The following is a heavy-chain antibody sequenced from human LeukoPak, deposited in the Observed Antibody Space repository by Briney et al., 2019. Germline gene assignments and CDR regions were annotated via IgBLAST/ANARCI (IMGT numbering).Heavy chain of an antibody. CDR3: AKDHRRYPGYCSSTSCPGVAFDI. V-gene: IGHV3-23*01. CDR1: GFTFSSYA. Sequence: GGSLRLSCAASGFTFSSYAMSWVRQAPGKGLEWVSAISGSGGSTYYADSVKGRFTISRDNSKNTLYLQMNRLRAEDTAVYYCAKDHRRYPGYCSSTSCPGVAFDIWGQGTMVTVSS. J-gene: IGHJ3*02. D-gene: IGHD2-2*01. CDR2: ISGSGGST.